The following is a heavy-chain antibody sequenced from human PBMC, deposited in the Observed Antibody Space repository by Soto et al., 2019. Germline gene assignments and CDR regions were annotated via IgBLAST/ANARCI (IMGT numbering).Heavy chain of an antibody. CDR3: AKEVQLWFYYYGMDV. CDR1: GFTFSSYG. J-gene: IGHJ6*02. D-gene: IGHD5-18*01. V-gene: IGHV3-30*18. Sequence: GGSLRLSCAASGFTFSSYGMHWVRQAPGKGLEWVAVISYDGSNKYYADSVKGRFTISRDNSKNTLYLQMNSLRAEDTAVYYCAKEVQLWFYYYGMDVWGQGTTVTSP. CDR2: ISYDGSNK.